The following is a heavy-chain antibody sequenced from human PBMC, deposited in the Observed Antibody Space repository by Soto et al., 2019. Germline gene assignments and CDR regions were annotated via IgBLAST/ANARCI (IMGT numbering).Heavy chain of an antibody. V-gene: IGHV1-18*01. D-gene: IGHD3-16*01. CDR3: ARDGRKELWAEGLTAMDV. Sequence: QVQLVQSGPEVKKPGASVNVSCKASAYSYTSYGISWVRQAPGQGLEWMGWISAYNGQTNYARKFRGRVTFTTDASTTTAFMQLRSLRSDDTAMYFCARDGRKELWAEGLTAMDVWGQGTTVTV. J-gene: IGHJ6*02. CDR2: ISAYNGQT. CDR1: AYSYTSYG.